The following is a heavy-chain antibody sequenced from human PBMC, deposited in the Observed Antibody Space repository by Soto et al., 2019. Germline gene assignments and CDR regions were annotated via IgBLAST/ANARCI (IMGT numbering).Heavy chain of an antibody. J-gene: IGHJ6*03. Sequence: GGSLRLSCAASGFTFSSYAMSWVRQAPGKGLEWVSAISGSGGSTYYADSVKGRFTISRDNSKNTRYLQMNSLRAEDTAVYYCAKGSLDYYGSGSYPPYYYYMDVWGKGTTVTVSS. V-gene: IGHV3-23*01. CDR3: AKGSLDYYGSGSYPPYYYYMDV. CDR1: GFTFSSYA. D-gene: IGHD3-10*01. CDR2: ISGSGGST.